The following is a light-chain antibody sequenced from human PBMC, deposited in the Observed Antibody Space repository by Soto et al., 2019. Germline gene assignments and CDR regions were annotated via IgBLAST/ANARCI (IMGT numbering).Light chain of an antibody. CDR1: QSVSSN. Sequence: EIVMTPSPATLSVSAGERATLSCRASQSVSSNLAWYQQTPGQAPRLLIYGASASATGIPATYSGSGYGTECTITTRSLKSPDFAVYDCQTYNNWPTITFGQGKRL. CDR3: QTYNNWPTIT. V-gene: IGKV3-15*01. CDR2: GAS. J-gene: IGKJ5*01.